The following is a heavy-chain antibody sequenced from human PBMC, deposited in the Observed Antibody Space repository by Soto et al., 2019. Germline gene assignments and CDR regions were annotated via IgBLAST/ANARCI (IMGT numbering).Heavy chain of an antibody. CDR2: ISYDGSNK. V-gene: IGHV3-30*18. D-gene: IGHD2-15*01. CDR1: GFTFSSYG. Sequence: QVQLVESGGGVVQPGRSLRLSCAASGFTFSSYGMHWVRQAPGKGLEWVAVISYDGSNKYYADSVKGRFTISRDNSKNTLELQMNSLRAEDTAVYYCAKDSGYCSGGSCYYFDYWGQGPLVTVSS. CDR3: AKDSGYCSGGSCYYFDY. J-gene: IGHJ4*02.